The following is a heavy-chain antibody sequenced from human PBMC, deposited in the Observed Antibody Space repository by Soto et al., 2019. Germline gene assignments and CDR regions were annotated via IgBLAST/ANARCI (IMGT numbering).Heavy chain of an antibody. CDR2: IKSKTDGGTT. V-gene: IGHV3-15*07. J-gene: IGHJ4*02. CDR1: GFTFSNAW. CDR3: TTDPVTMIVVVPSSG. D-gene: IGHD3-22*01. Sequence: GGSLRLSCAASGFTFSNAWVNWVRQAPGKGLEWVRRIKSKTDGGTTDYAAPVKGRFTISRDDSKNTLYLQMNSLKTEDTAVYYCTTDPVTMIVVVPSSGWGQGT.